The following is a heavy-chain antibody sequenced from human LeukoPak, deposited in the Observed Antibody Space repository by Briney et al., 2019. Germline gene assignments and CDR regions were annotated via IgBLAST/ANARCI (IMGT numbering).Heavy chain of an antibody. J-gene: IGHJ4*02. V-gene: IGHV3-48*03. CDR2: ISSSGSTI. Sequence: GGSLRLSCAASGFTFSSYEMNWVRQAPGKGLEWVSYISSSGSTIYYADSVKGRFTISRDNAKNSLYLQMNGLRAEDTAVYYCARELAMVRGAPFDYWGQGTLVTVSS. D-gene: IGHD3-10*01. CDR1: GFTFSSYE. CDR3: ARELAMVRGAPFDY.